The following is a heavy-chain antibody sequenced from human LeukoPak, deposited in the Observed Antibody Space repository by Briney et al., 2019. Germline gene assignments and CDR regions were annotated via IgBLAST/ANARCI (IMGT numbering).Heavy chain of an antibody. CDR3: ARVDPDSSSTLEVFDY. D-gene: IGHD6-6*01. V-gene: IGHV4-59*08. Sequence: SETLSLTCTVSGGSVRSYYWSWIRQPPGKGLEWIGHIHYSGTTNYNPSLKSRVTISIDTSKNQFSLKLSSVTAADTAVYYCARVDPDSSSTLEVFDYWGQGTLVTVSS. J-gene: IGHJ4*02. CDR1: GGSVRSYY. CDR2: IHYSGTT.